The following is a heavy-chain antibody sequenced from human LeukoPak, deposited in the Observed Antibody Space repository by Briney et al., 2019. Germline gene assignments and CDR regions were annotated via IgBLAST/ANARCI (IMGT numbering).Heavy chain of an antibody. D-gene: IGHD6-19*01. CDR1: GFTFRSFG. CDR3: ARVGAVAGDY. V-gene: IGHV3-30*03. Sequence: PGGSLRLSCSASGFTFRSFGMHWVRQAPGKGLEWVAVISRDGRDKYYADPVKGRFTISRDNAKNSLYLQMNSLRAEDTAVYYCARVGAVAGDYWGQGTLVTVSS. CDR2: ISRDGRDK. J-gene: IGHJ4*02.